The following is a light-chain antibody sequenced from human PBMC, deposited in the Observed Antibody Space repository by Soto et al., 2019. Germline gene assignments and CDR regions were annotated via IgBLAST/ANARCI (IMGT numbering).Light chain of an antibody. V-gene: IGKV3-15*01. J-gene: IGKJ1*01. Sequence: ILMTQSPATLSVSPGEGLTLSGRASQSISRTLAWYQQRPGQAPRLLIYGASSRATGVPARFSGSGSGTEFTLTISSLQSEDFAVYYCQQYGSSFWTFGQGTKVDIK. CDR3: QQYGSSFWT. CDR2: GAS. CDR1: QSISRT.